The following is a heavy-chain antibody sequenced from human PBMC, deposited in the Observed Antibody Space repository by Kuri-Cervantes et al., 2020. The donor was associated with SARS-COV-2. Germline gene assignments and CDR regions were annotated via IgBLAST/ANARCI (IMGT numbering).Heavy chain of an antibody. J-gene: IGHJ4*02. V-gene: IGHV1-69*13. Sequence: SVKVTCKASGGTYSSYAISWVRQAPGGGLEGMGGMIARFGTANYAKRFKGRVTITADESTSTAYMELISLRSEDTAVYYCARDQTRSGWTFLFDYWGQGTLVTVSS. D-gene: IGHD6-19*01. CDR1: GGTYSSYA. CDR3: ARDQTRSGWTFLFDY. CDR2: MIARFGTA.